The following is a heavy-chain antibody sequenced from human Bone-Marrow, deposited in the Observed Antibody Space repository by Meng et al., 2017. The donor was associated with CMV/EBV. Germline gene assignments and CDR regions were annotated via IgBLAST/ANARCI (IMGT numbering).Heavy chain of an antibody. V-gene: IGHV4-39*07. Sequence: GSLRLSCVVSGGSISSGNYYWGWIRQPPGKGLEWIGSIFYSGTTYYNPSLKSRATMSIDTSKNQLSLKVTSVTAADTAVYYCARDRSDFWNGYFYYWGQGALVTASS. CDR2: IFYSGTT. CDR1: GGSISSGNYY. J-gene: IGHJ4*02. D-gene: IGHD3-3*01. CDR3: ARDRSDFWNGYFYY.